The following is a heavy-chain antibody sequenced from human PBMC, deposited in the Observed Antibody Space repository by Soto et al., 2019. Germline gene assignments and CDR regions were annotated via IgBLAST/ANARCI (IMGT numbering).Heavy chain of an antibody. CDR1: GGSISSYY. J-gene: IGHJ4*02. Sequence: SSETLSLTCTVSGGSISSYYWSWIRQPPGKGLEWIGYIYYSGSTNYNPSLKSRVTISVDTSKNQFSLKLSSVTAADTAVYYCARDRYSGSFDYWGQGTLVTVSS. V-gene: IGHV4-59*01. D-gene: IGHD2-21*01. CDR2: IYYSGST. CDR3: ARDRYSGSFDY.